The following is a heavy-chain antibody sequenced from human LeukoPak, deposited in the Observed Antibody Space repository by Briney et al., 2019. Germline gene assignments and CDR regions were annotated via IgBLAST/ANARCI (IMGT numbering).Heavy chain of an antibody. CDR1: GFTFSSYR. V-gene: IGHV3-21*04. CDR2: ISSSSSYI. Sequence: GGSLRLSCAASGFTFSSYRMNWVRQAPGKGLEWVSSISSSSSYIYYADSVKGRFTISRDNAKNSLYLQMNSLRAEDTAVYYCARAKQGVDGVVQSFYYYYYMDVWGKGTTVTVSS. D-gene: IGHD3-3*01. CDR3: ARAKQGVDGVVQSFYYYYYMDV. J-gene: IGHJ6*03.